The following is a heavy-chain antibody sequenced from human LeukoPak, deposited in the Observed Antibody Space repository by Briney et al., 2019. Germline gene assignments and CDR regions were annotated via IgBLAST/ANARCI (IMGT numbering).Heavy chain of an antibody. CDR3: ARSASTIFGVVNY. Sequence: PSETLSLTCTVSGGSISSSSYYWDWIRQPPGKGLEWIGSIDYIGSTYYHPSRKSRVTISIDTSKNQFSLKVRSVTAADTAVYYCARSASTIFGVVNYWGQGTLVTVSS. CDR2: IDYIGST. D-gene: IGHD3-3*01. CDR1: GGSISSSSYY. V-gene: IGHV4-39*01. J-gene: IGHJ4*02.